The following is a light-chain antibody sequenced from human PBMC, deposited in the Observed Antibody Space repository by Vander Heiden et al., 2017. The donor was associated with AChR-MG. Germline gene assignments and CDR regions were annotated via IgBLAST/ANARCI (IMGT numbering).Light chain of an antibody. Sequence: EIVMTQSPATLSVSPGERATLSCRASQSVSSNLAWYQQKPGQAPRLLIYGASTRATGIPARFSGSGSGTEFTLTISSLQSEDFAVYYCQQDYNWPLEFGQGTKVEIK. CDR1: QSVSSN. J-gene: IGKJ1*01. CDR3: QQDYNWPLE. CDR2: GAS. V-gene: IGKV3-15*01.